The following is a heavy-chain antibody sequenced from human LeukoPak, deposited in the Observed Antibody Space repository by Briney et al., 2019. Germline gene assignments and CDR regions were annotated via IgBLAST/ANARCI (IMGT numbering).Heavy chain of an antibody. CDR2: INPNSGGT. J-gene: IGHJ3*02. Sequence: ASVKVSCKASGYTFTGYYMHWVRQAPAPGLEWMGWINPNSGGTNYAQKFQGRVTMTRDTSISTAYMELSRLRSDDTAVYYCARAPDYGDHLSAFDIWGQGTMVTVSS. CDR3: ARAPDYGDHLSAFDI. V-gene: IGHV1-2*02. CDR1: GYTFTGYY. D-gene: IGHD4-17*01.